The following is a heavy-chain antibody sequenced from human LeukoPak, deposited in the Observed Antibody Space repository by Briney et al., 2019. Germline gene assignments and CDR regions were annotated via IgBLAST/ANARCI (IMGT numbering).Heavy chain of an antibody. CDR3: ARSPLGYCSGNSCSYFEY. J-gene: IGHJ4*02. CDR2: IYPGDSDT. Sequence: GESLKISCKGSGSRFTNYWIGWVRQMPGKGLEWMGIIYPGDSDTRYSPSFQGQVTISADKSISTAYLQWSSLKASDTAMYYCARSPLGYCSGNSCSYFEYWGQGTLVTVSS. D-gene: IGHD2-15*01. V-gene: IGHV5-51*01. CDR1: GSRFTNYW.